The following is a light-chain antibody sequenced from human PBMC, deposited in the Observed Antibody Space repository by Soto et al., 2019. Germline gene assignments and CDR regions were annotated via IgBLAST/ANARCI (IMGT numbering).Light chain of an antibody. CDR1: SGSVSTTNY. Sequence: QTVVTQEPSFSVSPGGTLTLTCGLKSGSVSTTNYPSWYQLTPGQTPRTLIYNTNTRSSGVPDRFSGSILGNKAALTITGAQADDESTYYCVLFMGRVTLVFGGGTKLTVL. J-gene: IGLJ3*02. CDR2: NTN. CDR3: VLFMGRVTLV. V-gene: IGLV8-61*01.